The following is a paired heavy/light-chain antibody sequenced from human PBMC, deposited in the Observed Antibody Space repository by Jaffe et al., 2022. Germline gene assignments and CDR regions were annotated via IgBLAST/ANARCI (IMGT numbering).Heavy chain of an antibody. V-gene: IGHV5-51*03. CDR1: GYSFSSRW. J-gene: IGHJ6*03. CDR2: IYLVDSDT. Sequence: EVQLVQSGAEVKKPGESLKISCKGSGYSFSSRWIGWVRQTPGKGLEWMGFIYLVDSDTRYSPSFQGQVTISADKSISTAYLQWSSLKASDTAIYYCARGYYYMDVWGNGTTVTVSS. CDR3: ARGYYYMDV.
Light chain of an antibody. V-gene: IGLV2-14*03. CDR3: SSYTSNNRV. Sequence: QSALTQPASVAGSPGQSITISCTGTSSDVGGYNYVSWYQQHPGKAPKLMIYDVSNRPSGVSNRFSGSKSGNTASLTISGLQAEDEADYYCSSYTSNNRVFGTGTKVTVL. J-gene: IGLJ1*01. CDR1: SSDVGGYNY. CDR2: DVS.